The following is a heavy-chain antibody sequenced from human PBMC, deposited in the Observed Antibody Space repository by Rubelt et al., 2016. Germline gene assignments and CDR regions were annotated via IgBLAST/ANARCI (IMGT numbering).Heavy chain of an antibody. V-gene: IGHV1-18*01. CDR2: ISAYNGNT. CDR1: GYTFTSYG. CDR3: ARFAIGGHSSGYLVDY. J-gene: IGHJ4*02. D-gene: IGHD3-22*01. Sequence: QVQLVQSGAEVKKSGASVKVSCKASGYTFTSYGISWVRQAPGQGLEWMGWISAYNGNTNYAQKRQGRVTMTTDTSTSTAYMGRRSLISDDTAVYYCARFAIGGHSSGYLVDYWGQGTLVTVSS.